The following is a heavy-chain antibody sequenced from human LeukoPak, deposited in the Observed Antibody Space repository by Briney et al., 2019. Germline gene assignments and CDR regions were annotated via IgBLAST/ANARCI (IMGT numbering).Heavy chain of an antibody. D-gene: IGHD3-22*01. V-gene: IGHV3-30*03. CDR1: GFTFSTFR. CDR3: ARDQYYYDRTGYSGTLAY. CDR2: ISYDGSNK. Sequence: LPGGSLRLSCAASGFTFSTFRMHWVRQAPGKGLEWLSSISYDGSNKYYADSVKGRFTISRDNSKNTLYLEMNSLRAEDTAVYYCARDQYYYDRTGYSGTLAYWGQGTLVTVSS. J-gene: IGHJ4*02.